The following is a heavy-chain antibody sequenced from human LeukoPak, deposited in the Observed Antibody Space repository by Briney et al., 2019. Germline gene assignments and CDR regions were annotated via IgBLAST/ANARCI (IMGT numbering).Heavy chain of an antibody. J-gene: IGHJ4*02. CDR1: GFTFSSYS. CDR2: ISSSSSYI. Sequence: SGGSLRLSCAASGFTFSSYSMNWVRQAPGKGLEWVSSISSSSSYIYYADSVKGRFTISRDNAKNSLYLQMNSLRAEDTAVYYCARMTYYYDSSGYPHFDYWGQGTLVTVSS. V-gene: IGHV3-21*01. CDR3: ARMTYYYDSSGYPHFDY. D-gene: IGHD3-22*01.